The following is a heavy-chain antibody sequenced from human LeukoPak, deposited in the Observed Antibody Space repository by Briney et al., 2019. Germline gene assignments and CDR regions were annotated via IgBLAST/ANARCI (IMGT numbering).Heavy chain of an antibody. J-gene: IGHJ6*03. D-gene: IGHD6-6*01. CDR2: IIPILGTA. CDR3: ARSYGSSSRYYYYYMDV. CDR1: GGTFSSYA. Sequence: GASVKVSCKASGGTFSSYAISWVRQAPGQGLEWMGGIIPILGTANYAQKFQGRVTITTDESTSTAYMELSSLRSEDTAVYYCARSYGSSSRYYYYYMDVWGKGTTVTVSS. V-gene: IGHV1-69*05.